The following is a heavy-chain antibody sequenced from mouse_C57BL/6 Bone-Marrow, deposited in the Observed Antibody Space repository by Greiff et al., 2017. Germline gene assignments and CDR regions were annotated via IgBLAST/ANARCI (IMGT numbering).Heavy chain of an antibody. Sequence: VKLVESGADLARPGASVKLSCKASGYTFTSYGISWVKQRTGQGLEWIGEIYPRSGNTYYNEKFKGKATLTADKSSSTAYMELRSLTSEDSAVYFCARSWILEAMDYWGQGTSVTVSS. CDR2: IYPRSGNT. J-gene: IGHJ4*01. CDR1: GYTFTSYG. CDR3: ARSWILEAMDY. D-gene: IGHD2-3*01. V-gene: IGHV1-81*01.